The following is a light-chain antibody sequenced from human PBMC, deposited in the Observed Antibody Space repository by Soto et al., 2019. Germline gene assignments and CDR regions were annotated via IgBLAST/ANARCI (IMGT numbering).Light chain of an antibody. J-gene: IGKJ4*01. CDR1: QSISSW. V-gene: IGKV1-5*03. CDR2: KAS. CDR3: QQYNSYSLT. Sequence: DIQMTQSPSTLSASIGARVTITCRASQSISSWLAWYQQKPGKAPNLLIYKASSLESGVPSRFSGSGSGTEFTLTISSLQPDDVATDYCQQYNSYSLTFGGGTKVEIK.